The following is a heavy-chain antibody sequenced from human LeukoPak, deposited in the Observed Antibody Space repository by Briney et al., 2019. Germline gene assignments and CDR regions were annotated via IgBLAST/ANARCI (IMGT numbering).Heavy chain of an antibody. D-gene: IGHD1-7*01. CDR3: ANWNYGYYFDY. J-gene: IGHJ4*02. V-gene: IGHV3-30*18. CDR2: ISYDGSNK. Sequence: PGGSLRLSCAASGFTFSSYGMHWVRQAPGKGLEWVAVISYDGSNKYYADSVKGRFTISRDNSKNTLCLQMNSLRAEDTAVYYCANWNYGYYFDYWGQGTLVTVSS. CDR1: GFTFSSYG.